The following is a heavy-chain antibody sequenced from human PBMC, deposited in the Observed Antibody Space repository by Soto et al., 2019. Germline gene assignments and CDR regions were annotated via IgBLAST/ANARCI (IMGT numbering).Heavy chain of an antibody. Sequence: GGSLRLSCAASGFTFSSYTMNWVRQAPGKGLEWVSFISYDGNNKYYADSVKGRFTISRDNSKNTLYLQMNSLRAEDTAVYYCARTGCDGGRCYTLVGLRYGMDVWGQGTTVTVSS. CDR3: ARTGCDGGRCYTLVGLRYGMDV. CDR1: GFTFSSYT. V-gene: IGHV3-30-3*01. CDR2: ISYDGNNK. J-gene: IGHJ6*02. D-gene: IGHD2-15*01.